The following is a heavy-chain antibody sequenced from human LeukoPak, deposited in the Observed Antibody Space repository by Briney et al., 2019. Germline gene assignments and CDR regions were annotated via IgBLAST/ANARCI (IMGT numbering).Heavy chain of an antibody. D-gene: IGHD6-13*01. J-gene: IGHJ5*01. Sequence: GGSLRLSCAASGSTVSSNYMSWVRQAPGKGLEWLSYISNTGTITHYADSVKGRFTISRDNAKNSLYLQMSTLRDEDTAVYYCARGAGSSWFYSWGQGTLVTVSS. CDR1: GSTVSSNY. V-gene: IGHV3-11*04. CDR3: ARGAGSSWFYS. CDR2: ISNTGTIT.